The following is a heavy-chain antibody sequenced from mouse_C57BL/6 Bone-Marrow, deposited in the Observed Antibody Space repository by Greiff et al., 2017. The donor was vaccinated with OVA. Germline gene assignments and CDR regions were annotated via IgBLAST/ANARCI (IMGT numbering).Heavy chain of an antibody. CDR3: ARPGDYDYFYYAMDY. V-gene: IGHV1-75*01. CDR2: IFPGSGST. D-gene: IGHD2-4*01. CDR1: GYTFTDYY. Sequence: QVQLKQSGPELVKPGASVKISCKASGYTFTDYYINWVKQRPGQGLEWIGWIFPGSGSTYYNEKFKGKATLTVDKSSSTAYMLLSSLTSEDSAVYFCARPGDYDYFYYAMDYWGQGTSVTVSS. J-gene: IGHJ4*01.